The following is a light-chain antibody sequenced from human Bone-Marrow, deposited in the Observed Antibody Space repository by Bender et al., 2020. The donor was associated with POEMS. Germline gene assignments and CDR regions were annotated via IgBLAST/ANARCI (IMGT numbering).Light chain of an antibody. CDR3: QSEDNRGTYV. V-gene: IGLV3-25*03. J-gene: IGLJ2*01. CDR2: RDS. CDR1: TLANQY. Sequence: SYELTQPPSVSVSPGQTARITCSGDTLANQYAYWYQQKSGQAPVLVIYRDSQRPSGIPERISGASSGTTVTLTINGVQAEDEADYYCQSEDNRGTYVFGGGTKLTVL.